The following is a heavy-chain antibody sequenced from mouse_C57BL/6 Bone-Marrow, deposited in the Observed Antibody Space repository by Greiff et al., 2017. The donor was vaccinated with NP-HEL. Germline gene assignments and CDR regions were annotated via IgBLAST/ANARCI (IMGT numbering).Heavy chain of an antibody. CDR3: VRFSSTFAY. V-gene: IGHV10-1*01. D-gene: IGHD1-1*01. Sequence: EVMLVESGGGLVQPKGSLKLSCAASGFSFNTYAMNWVRQAPGKGLEWVARIRSKSNNYATYYADSVKDRFTISRDDSESMLYLQMNNLKTEDTAMYYCVRFSSTFAYWGQGTLVTVSA. J-gene: IGHJ3*01. CDR1: GFSFNTYA. CDR2: IRSKSNNYAT.